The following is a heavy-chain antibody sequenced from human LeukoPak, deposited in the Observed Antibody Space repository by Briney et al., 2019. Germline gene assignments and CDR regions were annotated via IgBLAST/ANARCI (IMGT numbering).Heavy chain of an antibody. J-gene: IGHJ4*02. V-gene: IGHV1-69*06. CDR2: IIPIFGTA. CDR3: ARAHPSPDHYSRLDY. Sequence: SVKVSCKASGGTFSSYAISWVRLAPGQGLEWMGGIIPIFGTANYAQKFQGRVTITADKSTSTAYMELSSLRSEDTAVYYCARAHPSPDHYSRLDYWGQGTLVTVSS. D-gene: IGHD6-13*01. CDR1: GGTFSSYA.